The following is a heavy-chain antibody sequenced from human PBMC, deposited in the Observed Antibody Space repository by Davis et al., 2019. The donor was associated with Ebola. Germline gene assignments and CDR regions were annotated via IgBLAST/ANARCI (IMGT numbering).Heavy chain of an antibody. Sequence: PSETLSLTCPVSGGSISSYYWSWIRQPPGKGLEWIGYIYYSGSTNYNPSLKSRVTISVDTSKNQFSLKLSSVTAADTAVYYCASVWQLDFDYWGQGTLVTVSS. D-gene: IGHD6-6*01. V-gene: IGHV4-59*01. CDR2: IYYSGST. CDR3: ASVWQLDFDY. CDR1: GGSISSYY. J-gene: IGHJ4*02.